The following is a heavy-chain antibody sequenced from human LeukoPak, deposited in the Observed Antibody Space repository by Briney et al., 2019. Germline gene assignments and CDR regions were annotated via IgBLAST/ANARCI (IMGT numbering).Heavy chain of an antibody. CDR1: GGSISSYY. V-gene: IGHV4-59*12. CDR3: ARGFGRTSYYYDSSGYYYFDY. J-gene: IGHJ4*02. Sequence: PSETLSLTCSVSGGSISSYYWSWIRQPPGKGLEWIGYISYTGSTNYNPSLKSRLTISVDTSKNQFSLKLSSVTAADTAVYYCARGFGRTSYYYDSSGYYYFDYWGQGTLVTVSS. CDR2: ISYTGST. D-gene: IGHD3-22*01.